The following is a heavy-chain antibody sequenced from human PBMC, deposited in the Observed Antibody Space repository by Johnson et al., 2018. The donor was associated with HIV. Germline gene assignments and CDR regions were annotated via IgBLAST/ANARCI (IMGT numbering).Heavy chain of an antibody. CDR1: GFTVSSNY. D-gene: IGHD2-15*01. CDR2: IYSGGST. J-gene: IGHJ3*02. CDR3: ARAVVVAATNAFDI. Sequence: VQLVESGGGLVQPGGSLRLSCAASGFTVSSNYMSWVRQAPGKGLEWVSVIYSGGSTYYADSVKGRFTISRDNSKNTLYLQMNSLRAEDTAVYYCARAVVVAATNAFDIWGQGTMVTVSS. V-gene: IGHV3-66*01.